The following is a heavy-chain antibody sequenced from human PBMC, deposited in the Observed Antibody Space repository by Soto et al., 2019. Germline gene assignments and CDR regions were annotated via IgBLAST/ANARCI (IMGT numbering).Heavy chain of an antibody. CDR2: IYYSGIS. D-gene: IGHD5-18*01. CDR1: GGSTSSGGFY. Sequence: PSETLSLTCTVSGGSTSSGGFYWSWIRQHPGKGLEWIGYIYYSGISYYNPSLKSRVSISLDTSRNQFSMTLNPVTAADTAVYYCARNGYTYGMDVWGQGATVTVSS. CDR3: ARNGYTYGMDV. J-gene: IGHJ6*02. V-gene: IGHV4-31*03.